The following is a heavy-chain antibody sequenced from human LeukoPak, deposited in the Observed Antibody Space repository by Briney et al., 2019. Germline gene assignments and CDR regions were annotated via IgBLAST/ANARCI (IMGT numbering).Heavy chain of an antibody. J-gene: IGHJ3*02. Sequence: GRSLRLSCAASGFTFDDYAMHWVRQAPGKGLEWVSGISWNSGSIGYADSVKGQFTISRDNAKNSLYLQMNSLRAEDTALYYCAKDRMAAVGATPWDAFDIWGQGTMVTVSS. D-gene: IGHD1-26*01. CDR1: GFTFDDYA. CDR2: ISWNSGSI. V-gene: IGHV3-9*01. CDR3: AKDRMAAVGATPWDAFDI.